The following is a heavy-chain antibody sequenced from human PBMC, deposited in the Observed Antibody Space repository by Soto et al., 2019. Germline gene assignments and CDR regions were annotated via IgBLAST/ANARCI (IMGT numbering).Heavy chain of an antibody. CDR2: INPSGGST. D-gene: IGHD6-19*01. CDR1: GYTFTSYY. V-gene: IGHV1-46*01. CDR3: AGDRGSNGYNHACGI. J-gene: IGHJ3*02. Sequence: ASVKVSCKASGYTFTSYYMHWVRQAPGQGLEWMGIINPSGGSTSYAQKFQGRVTMTRDTSTSTVYMELSSLRSEDTAVYYCAGDRGSNGYNHACGIQGQRTMFTVAS.